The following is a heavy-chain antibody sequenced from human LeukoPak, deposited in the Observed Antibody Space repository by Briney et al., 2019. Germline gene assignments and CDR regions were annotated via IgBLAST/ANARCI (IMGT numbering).Heavy chain of an antibody. CDR2: IGTAGDT. D-gene: IGHD6-13*01. CDR3: ARESSSSWYGNYGMDV. V-gene: IGHV3-13*01. Sequence: GGSLRPSCAASGFTFSSYDMHWVRQATGKGLEWVSAIGTAGDTYYPGSVKGRFTISRENAKNSLYLQMNSLRAGDTAVYYCARESSSSWYGNYGMDVWGQGTTVTVSS. CDR1: GFTFSSYD. J-gene: IGHJ6*02.